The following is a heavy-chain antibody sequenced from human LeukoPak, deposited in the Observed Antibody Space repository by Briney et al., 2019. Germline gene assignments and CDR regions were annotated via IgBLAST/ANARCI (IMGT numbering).Heavy chain of an antibody. CDR3: ARPDGYSSSWYAGLYFDY. D-gene: IGHD6-13*01. J-gene: IGHJ4*02. V-gene: IGHV5-51*01. CDR1: GYSFTSYW. Sequence: HGESLKISCKGSGYSFTSYWIGWVRQMPGKGLEWMGIIYPGYSDTRYSPSFQGQVTISADKSISTAYLQWSSLKASDTAMYYCARPDGYSSSWYAGLYFDYWGQGTLVTVSS. CDR2: IYPGYSDT.